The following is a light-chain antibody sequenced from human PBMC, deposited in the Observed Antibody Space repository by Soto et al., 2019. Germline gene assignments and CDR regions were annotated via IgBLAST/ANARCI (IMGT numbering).Light chain of an antibody. CDR1: QGISSS. Sequence: IQLTQSPSFLSAFVGDRVTITCRASQGISSSLAWYQQKPGKPPKVLIYGASNLQSGVPPRFSGSGSGTDFTLAISSLQPEDSATYYCLQDINYPWTFSQGTKVDIK. CDR3: LQDINYPWT. V-gene: IGKV1-6*01. CDR2: GAS. J-gene: IGKJ1*01.